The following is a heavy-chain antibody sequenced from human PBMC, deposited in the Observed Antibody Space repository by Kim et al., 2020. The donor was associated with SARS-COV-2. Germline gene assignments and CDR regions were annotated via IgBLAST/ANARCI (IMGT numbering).Heavy chain of an antibody. CDR2: IIPIFGTA. CDR1: GGTFNNYA. CDR3: ARYCAGGACRDYYGMDV. D-gene: IGHD2-8*02. J-gene: IGHJ6*02. Sequence: AVKVSCKASGGTFNNYAISWVRQAPGQGLEWMGGIIPIFGTANYAEQFQGRVTITADESTGTAYMPLSSLRSDDTAVYYCARYCAGGACRDYYGMDVWG. V-gene: IGHV1-69*13.